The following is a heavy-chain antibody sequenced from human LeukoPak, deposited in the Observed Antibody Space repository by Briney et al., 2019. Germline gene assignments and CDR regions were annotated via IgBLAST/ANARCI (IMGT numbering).Heavy chain of an antibody. Sequence: GGSLRLSCAASGFTFSSYWMSWVRQAPGKGLEWVANIKQDGSEKYYVDSVKGRFTISRDNAKNSLYLQMNSLRAEDTAVYYCARVYGDYPGAFDIWGQGTMVTVSS. CDR2: IKQDGSEK. J-gene: IGHJ3*02. V-gene: IGHV3-7*01. CDR1: GFTFSSYW. D-gene: IGHD4-17*01. CDR3: ARVYGDYPGAFDI.